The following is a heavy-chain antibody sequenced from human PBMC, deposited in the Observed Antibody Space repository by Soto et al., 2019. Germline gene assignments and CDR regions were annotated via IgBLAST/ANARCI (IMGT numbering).Heavy chain of an antibody. CDR1: GGSFSGYY. V-gene: IGHV4-34*01. CDR2: INHSGST. D-gene: IGHD2-2*01. Sequence: QVQLQQWGAGLLKPSETLSLTCAVYGGSFSGYYWSWVRQPPGKGLEWLGEINHSGSTNYNPSLKRRVTISVDTSKHQFSQRLRSVTAADTALYYCARMNLVVVPAALVLLKGDHVFDYWGQGTLVTVSS. CDR3: ARMNLVVVPAALVLLKGDHVFDY. J-gene: IGHJ4*02.